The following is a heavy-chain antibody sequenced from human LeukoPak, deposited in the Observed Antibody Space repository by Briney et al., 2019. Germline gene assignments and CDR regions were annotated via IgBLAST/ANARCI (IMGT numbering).Heavy chain of an antibody. Sequence: ASVKVSCKASGYTFITYGISWVRQAPGQGLEWMGWISAYNGDTKYSQKLQDRATMTTDTSTSTAYMELRSLRSDDTAVYYCGRGPYCSGATCYSQYFDYWGQGTLVTVSS. CDR2: ISAYNGDT. V-gene: IGHV1-18*01. CDR1: GYTFITYG. J-gene: IGHJ4*02. CDR3: GRGPYCSGATCYSQYFDY. D-gene: IGHD2-15*01.